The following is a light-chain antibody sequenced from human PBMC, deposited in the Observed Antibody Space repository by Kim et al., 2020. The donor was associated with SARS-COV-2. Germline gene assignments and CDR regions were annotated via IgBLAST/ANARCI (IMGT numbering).Light chain of an antibody. Sequence: GQRVTIHCSGSSSNIGSNYVYWYQQLPGTAPKLLIYRNNQRPSGVPDRFSGSKSGTSASLAISGRRSEDEADYYCAAWDDSLSGPVFGGGTQLTVL. V-gene: IGLV1-47*01. CDR3: AAWDDSLSGPV. CDR2: RNN. J-gene: IGLJ3*02. CDR1: SSNIGSNY.